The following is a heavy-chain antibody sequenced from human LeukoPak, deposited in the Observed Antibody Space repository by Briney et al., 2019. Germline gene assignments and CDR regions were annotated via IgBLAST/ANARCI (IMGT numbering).Heavy chain of an antibody. Sequence: GASVKVSCKASGYTFTSYDINWVRQATGQGLEWMGWMNPNSGKTGYAQKFQGRVTITRNTSLGTVYMELNSLRSEDTAVYYCARGDSSSWYAGLGYVDHWGQGTQVTVSS. D-gene: IGHD6-13*01. J-gene: IGHJ4*02. V-gene: IGHV1-8*01. CDR3: ARGDSSSWYAGLGYVDH. CDR1: GYTFTSYD. CDR2: MNPNSGKT.